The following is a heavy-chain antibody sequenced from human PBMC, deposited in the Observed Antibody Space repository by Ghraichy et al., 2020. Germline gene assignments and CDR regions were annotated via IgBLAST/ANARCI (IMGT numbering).Heavy chain of an antibody. Sequence: GGSLRLSCAASGFTFSDYYMSWIRQAPGKGLEWVSYISSSGSTIYYADSVKGRFTISRDNAKNSLYLQMNSLRAEDTAVYYCARGEWNRYSYGYFPPSYGMDVWGQGTTVTVSS. CDR2: ISSSGSTI. CDR3: ARGEWNRYSYGYFPPSYGMDV. CDR1: GFTFSDYY. V-gene: IGHV3-11*01. D-gene: IGHD5-18*01. J-gene: IGHJ6*02.